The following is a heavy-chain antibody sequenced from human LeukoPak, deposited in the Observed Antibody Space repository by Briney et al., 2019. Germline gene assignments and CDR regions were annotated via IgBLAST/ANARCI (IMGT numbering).Heavy chain of an antibody. CDR1: GGSFSSGGYY. CDR3: ARGKYYDILTGYYYFDY. J-gene: IGHJ4*02. CDR2: IYYSGST. Sequence: PSQTLSLTCTVSGGSFSSGGYYWSWVRQHPGKGLEWIGYIYYSGSTYYNPSLKSRLTISVDTSKNQFSLKLSSVTAADTAVYYCARGKYYDILTGYYYFDYWGQGTLVTVSS. D-gene: IGHD3-9*01. V-gene: IGHV4-31*03.